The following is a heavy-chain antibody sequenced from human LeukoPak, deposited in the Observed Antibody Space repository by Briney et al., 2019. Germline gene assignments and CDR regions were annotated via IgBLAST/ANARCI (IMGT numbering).Heavy chain of an antibody. J-gene: IGHJ5*02. Sequence: ASVKVSCKASGYNFTSYYMHWVRQAPGQGLEWMGIINPSGGSTSYAQKFQGRGTMTRDTSTSTVYMELSSLRSEDTAVYYCARDPRPPQLAYCGGDCYSNWFDPWGQGTLVTVSS. CDR2: INPSGGST. CDR1: GYNFTSYY. CDR3: ARDPRPPQLAYCGGDCYSNWFDP. V-gene: IGHV1-46*01. D-gene: IGHD2-21*02.